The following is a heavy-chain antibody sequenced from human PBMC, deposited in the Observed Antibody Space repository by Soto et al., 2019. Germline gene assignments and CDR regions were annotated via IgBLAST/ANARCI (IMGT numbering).Heavy chain of an antibody. V-gene: IGHV3-30*18. CDR1: GFTFSSYG. CDR2: ISYDGNNK. Sequence: QVQLVESGGGVVQPGRSLRLSCVASGFTFSSYGMHWVRQAPGKGLEWVAVISYDGNNKYYADSVKGRFTISRDNYKNRHYLQMNSLRTEDTAVYYCAKDARRGGLVGVVMVYADADYWGQGTLVTVSP. J-gene: IGHJ4*02. D-gene: IGHD2-8*01. CDR3: AKDARRGGLVGVVMVYADADY.